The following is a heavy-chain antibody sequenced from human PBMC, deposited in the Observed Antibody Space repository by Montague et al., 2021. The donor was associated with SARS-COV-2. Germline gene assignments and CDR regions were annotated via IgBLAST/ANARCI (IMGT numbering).Heavy chain of an antibody. V-gene: IGHV2-70*01. CDR2: XDWEDDK. CDR3: ARSSGVNSGNWYFDL. CDR1: GFSLTTNDMC. Sequence: PALVKPTQTLTLTCTFSGFSLTTNDMCVTWIRQPPGKALEWLALXDWEDDKYYSKSLKTRLTISKDTSKNQVVLTMTNMDPVDTATYYCARSSGVNSGNWYFDLWGRGTLVTVSS. D-gene: IGHD4-23*01. J-gene: IGHJ2*01.